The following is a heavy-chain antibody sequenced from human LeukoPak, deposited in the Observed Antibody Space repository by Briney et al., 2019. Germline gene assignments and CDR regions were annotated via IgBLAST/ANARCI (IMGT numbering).Heavy chain of an antibody. CDR2: ISNSGSFT. D-gene: IGHD3-22*01. CDR1: GFTFSSYA. Sequence: GGSLRLSCAASGFTFSSYAMSWVRQAPGKGLEWVSSISNSGSFTYFADSVKGRFTISRDNSKNTLFLQMNSLRADDTAVYYCAKGVRDFYDSSGFLFDYWGQGALLTVSS. V-gene: IGHV3-23*01. CDR3: AKGVRDFYDSSGFLFDY. J-gene: IGHJ4*02.